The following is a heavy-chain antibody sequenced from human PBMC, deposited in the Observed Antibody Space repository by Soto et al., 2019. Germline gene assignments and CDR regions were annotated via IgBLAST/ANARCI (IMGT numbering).Heavy chain of an antibody. CDR1: GYTLTELS. J-gene: IGHJ3*02. V-gene: IGHV1-24*01. CDR2: FDPEDGET. Sequence: GASVKVSCKVSGYTLTELSMHWVRQAPGEGLEWMGGFDPEDGETIYAQKFQGRVTMTEDTSTDTAYMELSSLRSEDTAVYYCATNLPAQDAFDIWGQGTMVTVSS. CDR3: ATNLPAQDAFDI.